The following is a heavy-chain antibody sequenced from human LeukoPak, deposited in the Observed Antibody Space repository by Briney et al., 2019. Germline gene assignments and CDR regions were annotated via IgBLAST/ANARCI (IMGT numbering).Heavy chain of an antibody. CDR2: IYYSGST. CDR3: ARIGSGWYDAFDI. CDR1: GGSISSGDYY. D-gene: IGHD6-19*01. V-gene: IGHV4-30-4*01. Sequence: PSETLSLTCTVSGGSISSGDYYWSWIRQPPGKGLEWIGYIYYSGSTYYNPSLKSRVTISVDTSKNQFSLKLNSVTATDTAVYYCARIGSGWYDAFDIWGQGTMVTVSS. J-gene: IGHJ3*02.